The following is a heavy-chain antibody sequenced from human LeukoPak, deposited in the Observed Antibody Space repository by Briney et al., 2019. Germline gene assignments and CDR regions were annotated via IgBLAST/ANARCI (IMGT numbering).Heavy chain of an antibody. CDR1: GYTFTSYD. V-gene: IGHV1-8*01. CDR3: ARKYGSGSYEDY. Sequence: ASVKVSCKASGYTFTSYDINWVRQATGQGLEWMGWMNPNSGNTGYAQKFQGRVTMTRNTSISTAYMGLSSLRSEDTAVYYCARKYGSGSYEDYWGQGTLVTVSS. J-gene: IGHJ4*02. CDR2: MNPNSGNT. D-gene: IGHD3-10*01.